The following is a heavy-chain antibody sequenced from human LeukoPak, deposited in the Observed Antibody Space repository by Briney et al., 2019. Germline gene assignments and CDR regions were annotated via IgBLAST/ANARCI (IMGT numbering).Heavy chain of an antibody. D-gene: IGHD2-2*01. Sequence: AAVTLSCKGAGYSFTSDGISWVRLAPAQGMEWMGWISVYNGKTNYAQKLQGRVTMTTDTYTRTAYMELSSLRSDDTAVYYCARVQGGYCSSTSCPYYYYYMDVWGKGTTVTVSS. V-gene: IGHV1-18*01. CDR2: ISVYNGKT. CDR1: GYSFTSDG. J-gene: IGHJ6*03. CDR3: ARVQGGYCSSTSCPYYYYYMDV.